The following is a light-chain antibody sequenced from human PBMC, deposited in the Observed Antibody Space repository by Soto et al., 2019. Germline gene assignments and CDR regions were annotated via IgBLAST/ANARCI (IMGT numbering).Light chain of an antibody. CDR1: QSLLYSSNNRNY. Sequence: DIVLTQSPDSLALSLGERATINCKSRQSLLYSSNNRNYLAWYQQKPGQSPKLLIYWASTRESGVPDRFSGSGSATDFTLTISSLQAEDVAVYYCQQYYGSPLTFGGGTKVEIK. V-gene: IGKV4-1*01. J-gene: IGKJ4*01. CDR3: QQYYGSPLT. CDR2: WAS.